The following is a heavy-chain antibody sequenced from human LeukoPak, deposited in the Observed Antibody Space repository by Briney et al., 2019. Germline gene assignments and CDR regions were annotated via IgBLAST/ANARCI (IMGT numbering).Heavy chain of an antibody. J-gene: IGHJ6*03. Sequence: ASVKVSCKASGYTFTGYYMHWVRQAPGQGLEWMGWINPNSGGTNYAQKFQGRVTMTRDTSISTAYMELSRLRSDDTAVYYCARDVGGIAAAGTNYYYYYMDVWAKGPRSPSP. CDR1: GYTFTGYY. CDR2: INPNSGGT. V-gene: IGHV1-2*02. D-gene: IGHD6-13*01. CDR3: ARDVGGIAAAGTNYYYYYMDV.